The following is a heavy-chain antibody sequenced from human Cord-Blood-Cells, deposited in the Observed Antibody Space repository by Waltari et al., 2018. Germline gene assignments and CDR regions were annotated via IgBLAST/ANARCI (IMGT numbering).Heavy chain of an antibody. CDR1: GGSFSGYY. CDR3: ARSPYCGGDCYDAFDI. Sequence: QVQLQQWGAGRLKPSETLSLTCAVYGGSFSGYYWSWIRQPPGKGLEWIGEINHSGSTNYNPTLKSRVTISVDTSKNQFSLKLSSVTAADTAVYYCARSPYCGGDCYDAFDIWGQGTMVTISS. V-gene: IGHV4-34*01. CDR2: INHSGST. J-gene: IGHJ3*02. D-gene: IGHD2-21*01.